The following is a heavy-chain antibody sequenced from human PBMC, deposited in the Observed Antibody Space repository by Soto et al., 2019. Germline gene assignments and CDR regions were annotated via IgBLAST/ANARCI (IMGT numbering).Heavy chain of an antibody. J-gene: IGHJ5*02. V-gene: IGHV3-23*01. D-gene: IGHD2-15*01. CDR2: ISGSGGST. Sequence: HPGGSLRLSCAASGFTFSSYAMSWVRQAPGKGLEWVSAISGSGGSTYYADSVKGRFTISRDNSKNTLYLQMNSLRAEDTAVYYCAKSRLNGGSPATRGGYNWFDPWGQGTLVTVSS. CDR1: GFTFSSYA. CDR3: AKSRLNGGSPATRGGYNWFDP.